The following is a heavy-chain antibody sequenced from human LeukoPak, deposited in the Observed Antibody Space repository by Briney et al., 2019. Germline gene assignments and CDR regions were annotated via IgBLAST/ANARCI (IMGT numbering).Heavy chain of an antibody. CDR3: ARAQRPYTTSWLIDY. D-gene: IGHD6-13*01. CDR1: GDSISSDNYY. Sequence: SETLSLTCTVSGDSISSDNYYWSWIRQPAGKGLEWIGRISTTGSTNYNPSLKSRVIISVDTPKNQFSLELSSVTAADTALYYCARAQRPYTTSWLIDYWGQGTLVTVSS. CDR2: ISTTGST. V-gene: IGHV4-61*02. J-gene: IGHJ4*02.